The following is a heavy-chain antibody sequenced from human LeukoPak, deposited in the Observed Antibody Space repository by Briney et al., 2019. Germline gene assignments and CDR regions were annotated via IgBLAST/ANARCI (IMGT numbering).Heavy chain of an antibody. Sequence: GGSLRLSCAASGFTFSSYSMNWVRQAPGKGLEWVSYISSSSSTIYYADSVKGRFTISRDNAKNSLYLQMNSLRDEDTAVYYCAKARGLWFGKHSDYWGQGTLVTVSS. CDR1: GFTFSSYS. CDR3: AKARGLWFGKHSDY. V-gene: IGHV3-48*02. J-gene: IGHJ4*02. CDR2: ISSSSSTI. D-gene: IGHD3-10*01.